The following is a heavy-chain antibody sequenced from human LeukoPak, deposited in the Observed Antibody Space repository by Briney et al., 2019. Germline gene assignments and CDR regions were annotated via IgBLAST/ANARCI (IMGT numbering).Heavy chain of an antibody. V-gene: IGHV1-8*03. CDR3: ARNLVGRRVIEY. CDR1: GYTFTRYD. J-gene: IGHJ4*02. CDR2: MNPNGGST. D-gene: IGHD2-2*01. Sequence: GSVDVSCKASGYTFTRYDLNWVRQAPGQGPEWMAGMNPNGGSTGYAQTLQGRFTITRDTSKKTPYMQMDSLRAEDTAPYYCARNLVGRRVIEYWGQRTLLSVSS.